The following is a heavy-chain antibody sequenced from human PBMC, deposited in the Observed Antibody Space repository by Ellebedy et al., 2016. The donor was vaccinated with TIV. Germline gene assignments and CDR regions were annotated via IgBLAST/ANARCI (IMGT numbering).Heavy chain of an antibody. CDR1: GFTFSSYS. Sequence: GESLKISXAASGFTFSSYSMHWVRQAPGTGLEWVAVTLYDGNKRHYADSVMGRFTISRDNSNDTLYLEMNSLRAEDTAVYYCAKGIYGGSYYKAFDVWGQGTLVTVSS. CDR2: TLYDGNKR. V-gene: IGHV3-30-3*01. CDR3: AKGIYGGSYYKAFDV. D-gene: IGHD1-26*01. J-gene: IGHJ3*01.